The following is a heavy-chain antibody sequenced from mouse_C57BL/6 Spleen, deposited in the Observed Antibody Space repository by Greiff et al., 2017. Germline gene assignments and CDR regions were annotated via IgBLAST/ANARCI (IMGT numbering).Heavy chain of an antibody. CDR2: FNYDGSST. CDR3: ARAYGYGGYFDV. V-gene: IGHV5-16*01. Sequence: VKVVESEGGLVQPGSSMKLSCTASGFTFSDYYMAWVRQVPEKGLEWVANFNYDGSSTYYLDSLKSRFIISRDNAKNILYLQMSSLKSEDTATYYCARAYGYGGYFDVWGTGTTVTVSS. D-gene: IGHD2-2*01. CDR1: GFTFSDYY. J-gene: IGHJ1*03.